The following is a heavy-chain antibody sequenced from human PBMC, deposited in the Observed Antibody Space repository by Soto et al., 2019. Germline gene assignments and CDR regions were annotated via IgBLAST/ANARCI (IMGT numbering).Heavy chain of an antibody. CDR1: GGSISSYY. CDR2: IYYSGST. V-gene: IGHV4-59*01. CDR3: ARVGSSSWYRLDYYYYYGMDV. J-gene: IGHJ6*02. Sequence: PSETLSLTCTVSGGSISSYYWSWIRQPPGKGLGWIGYIYYSGSTNYNPSLKSRVTISVDTSKNQFSLKLSSVTAADTAVYYCARVGSSSWYRLDYYYYYGMDVWGQGTTVTVSS. D-gene: IGHD6-13*01.